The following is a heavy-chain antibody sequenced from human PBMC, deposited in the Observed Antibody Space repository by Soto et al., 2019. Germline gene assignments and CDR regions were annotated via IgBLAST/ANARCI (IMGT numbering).Heavy chain of an antibody. D-gene: IGHD3-10*01. CDR1: GFTFSSYG. V-gene: IGHV3-30*18. CDR2: ISYDGSNK. Sequence: QVQLVESGGGVVQPGRSLRLSCVASGFTFSSYGMHWVRQAPGKGLEWVAVISYDGSNKYYADSVKGRFTISRDNSKNTLYLQRNSRRAEDTAVYYCAKTLDDGSGRRPYYYGMDVWGQGTTVTVSS. CDR3: AKTLDDGSGRRPYYYGMDV. J-gene: IGHJ6*02.